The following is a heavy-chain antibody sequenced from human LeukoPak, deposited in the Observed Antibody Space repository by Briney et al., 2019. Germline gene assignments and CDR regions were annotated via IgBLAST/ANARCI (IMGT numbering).Heavy chain of an antibody. Sequence: GRSLRLSCAASGFTFSSYGMHWVRQAPGKGLEWVAVISYDGSNKYYADSVKGRFTISRDHSKNTLYLQMNSLRAEDTAVYYCAKDGSYYDSSGYYYDAFDIWGQGTMVTVSS. CDR2: ISYDGSNK. CDR1: GFTFSSYG. J-gene: IGHJ3*02. D-gene: IGHD3-22*01. CDR3: AKDGSYYDSSGYYYDAFDI. V-gene: IGHV3-30*18.